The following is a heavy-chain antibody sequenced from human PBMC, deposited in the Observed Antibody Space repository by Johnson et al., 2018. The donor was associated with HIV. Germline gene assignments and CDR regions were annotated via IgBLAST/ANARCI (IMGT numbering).Heavy chain of an antibody. Sequence: QVQLVESGGGVVQPGRSLRLSCAASGFTFSSYAMHWVRQAPGKGLEWVAVISYDGSEKYYADSVKGRFTISRDSSKNTLYLQVNSLRAEDTAVYYCARGSRYTHDNDSNWGQGTMVTVSS. J-gene: IGHJ3*01. CDR2: ISYDGSEK. D-gene: IGHD3-22*01. CDR3: ARGSRYTHDNDSN. V-gene: IGHV3-30*04. CDR1: GFTFSSYA.